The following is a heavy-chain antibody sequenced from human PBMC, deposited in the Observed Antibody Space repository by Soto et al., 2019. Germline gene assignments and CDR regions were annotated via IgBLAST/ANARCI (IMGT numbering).Heavy chain of an antibody. J-gene: IGHJ5*01. V-gene: IGHV4-59*01. CDR1: GDTSTSYY. CDR3: ARDFYDSVGYTWFDS. CDR2: IHNSGTS. Sequence: SETLSLTCTVSGDTSTSYYWGWIRQAPGKGLEWIGHIHNSGTSTHNPSLNGRVTISIDMSKKQFSLELTSLTSADTAVYYCARDFYDSVGYTWFDSWSQGTLVTVS. D-gene: IGHD3-22*01.